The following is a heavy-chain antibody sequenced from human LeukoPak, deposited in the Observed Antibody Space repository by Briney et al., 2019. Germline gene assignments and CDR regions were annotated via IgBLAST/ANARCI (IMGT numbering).Heavy chain of an antibody. CDR2: IRYDGSNK. CDR3: AKGGGITIFGVALGYYYYIDV. CDR1: GFTFSSYG. Sequence: GGSLRLSCAASGFTFSSYGMHWVRQAPGKGLEWVAFIRYDGSNKYYADSVKGRFTISRDNSKNTLYLQMNSLRAEDTAVYYCAKGGGITIFGVALGYYYYIDVWGKGTTVTVSS. V-gene: IGHV3-30*02. D-gene: IGHD3-3*01. J-gene: IGHJ6*03.